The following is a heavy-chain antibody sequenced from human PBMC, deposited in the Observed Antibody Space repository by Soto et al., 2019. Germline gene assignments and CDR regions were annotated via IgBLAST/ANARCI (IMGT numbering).Heavy chain of an antibody. D-gene: IGHD3-10*01. CDR1: GFTFSSYF. V-gene: IGHV3-21*01. J-gene: IGHJ4*02. CDR2: ISTSSSYI. CDR3: ARAATLWFGGSDY. Sequence: DVQLVESGGGLVKPGGSLRLACAASGFTFSSYFMNWVRKAPGKGLEWVSSISTSSSYIYYADSVKGRLTISRDNAKNSLYLQMNSLRDADTAVYYCARAATLWFGGSDYWGQGTLVTVSS.